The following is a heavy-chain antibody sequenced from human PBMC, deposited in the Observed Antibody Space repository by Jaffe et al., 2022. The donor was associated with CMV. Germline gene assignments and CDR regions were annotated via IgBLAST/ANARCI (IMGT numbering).Heavy chain of an antibody. J-gene: IGHJ4*02. CDR1: GFSLSNARMG. Sequence: QVTLKESGPVLVKPTETLTLTCTVSGFSLSNARMGVSWIRQPPGKALEWLAHIFSNDEKSYSTSLKSRLTISKDTSKSQVVLTMTNMDPVDTATYYCARIQGYGILTGYYFDYWGQGTLVTVSS. CDR3: ARIQGYGILTGYYFDY. D-gene: IGHD3-9*01. V-gene: IGHV2-26*01. CDR2: IFSNDEK.